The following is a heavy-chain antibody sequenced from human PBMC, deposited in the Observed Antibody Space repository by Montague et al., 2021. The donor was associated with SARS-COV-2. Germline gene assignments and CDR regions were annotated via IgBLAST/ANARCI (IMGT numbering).Heavy chain of an antibody. CDR2: INHSGST. J-gene: IGHJ4*02. CDR1: GGSFSGYY. V-gene: IGHV4-34*01. Sequence: SETLSLTCAVYGGSFSGYYWSWIRQPPGKGLEWIGEINHSGSTNYNPSLKSRVTTSVDTSKNQFSLKLSSVTAADTAVYYCARGSSFVTIFGVVITDPLFDYWGQGTLVTVSS. CDR3: ARGSSFVTIFGVVITDPLFDY. D-gene: IGHD3-3*01.